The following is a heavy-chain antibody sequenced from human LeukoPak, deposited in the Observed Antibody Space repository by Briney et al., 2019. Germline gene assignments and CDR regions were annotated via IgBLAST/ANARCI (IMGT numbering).Heavy chain of an antibody. CDR3: ARHVGYGNNWFDP. CDR2: TYYSGTT. D-gene: IGHD5-18*01. V-gene: IGHV4-59*08. CDR1: GGSLSGYY. J-gene: IGHJ5*02. Sequence: PSETLSLTCTVSGGSLSGYYWSWIRQPPGKGLEWIGYTYYSGTTNYNPSLKSRVTISVDTSKNQFSLKLRSVTAADTAVYYCARHVGYGNNWFDPWGQGTPVTVSS.